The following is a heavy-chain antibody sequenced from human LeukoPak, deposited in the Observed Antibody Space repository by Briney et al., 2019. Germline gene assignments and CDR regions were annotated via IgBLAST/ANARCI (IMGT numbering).Heavy chain of an antibody. CDR2: ITYDGSEK. Sequence: GGSLRLSCAASGLTFRIYNMHWVRQAPGKGLEWVAVITYDGSEKYYAESVKGRFTISRDNSKDTLYLQMNSLRAGDTAVYYCASNSGYEKGYWGQGTLATVSS. V-gene: IGHV3-30*03. CDR3: ASNSGYEKGY. J-gene: IGHJ4*02. CDR1: GLTFRIYN. D-gene: IGHD5-12*01.